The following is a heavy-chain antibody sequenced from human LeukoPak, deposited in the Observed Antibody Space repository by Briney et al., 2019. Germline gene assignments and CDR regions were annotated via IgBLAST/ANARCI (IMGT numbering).Heavy chain of an antibody. J-gene: IGHJ3*02. CDR1: GFTFSNAW. V-gene: IGHV3-15*01. Sequence: PGGSLRLSCAASGFTFSNAWMSWVRQAPEKGGGWVGRITSKTDGGTTDYAAPVKGRFTISRDDSKSTLYLQMNSLKTEDTAVYYCARGFPYSESYYGRAFDIWGQGTMVTVSS. D-gene: IGHD1-26*01. CDR2: ITSKTDGGTT. CDR3: ARGFPYSESYYGRAFDI.